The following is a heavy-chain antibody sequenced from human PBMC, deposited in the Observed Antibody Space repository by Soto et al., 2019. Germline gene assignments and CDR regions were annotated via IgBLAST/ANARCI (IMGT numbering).Heavy chain of an antibody. CDR3: ARECSAAGDFYGMDV. D-gene: IGHD6-13*01. Sequence: EAAVKVSCKTSGYTFTSYYINWVRQAPGRGLEWVGWINTNNDDTRSAQKFRRGLTLITDKTLIAVDLKQSNLRHDDTAVYYCARECSAAGDFYGMDVWGQGTTVTVSS. CDR1: GYTFTSYY. CDR2: INTNNDDT. J-gene: IGHJ6*02. V-gene: IGHV1-8*01.